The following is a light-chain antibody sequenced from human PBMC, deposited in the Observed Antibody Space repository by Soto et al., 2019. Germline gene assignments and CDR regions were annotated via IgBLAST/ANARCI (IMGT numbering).Light chain of an antibody. V-gene: IGLV2-14*01. CDR1: SNDVGAYNF. Sequence: QSVLTQPASVSGSPGQAITISCTGTSNDVGAYNFVSWFQQHPGTAPKLIIFEVSNRPSGVSNRFSGSKSGNTASLTISGLQADDEGDYYCSSFTSSSTYVFXTGTKVTVL. CDR2: EVS. J-gene: IGLJ1*01. CDR3: SSFTSSSTYV.